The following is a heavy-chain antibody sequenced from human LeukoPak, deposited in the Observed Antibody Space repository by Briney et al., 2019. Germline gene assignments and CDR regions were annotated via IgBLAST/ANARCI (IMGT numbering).Heavy chain of an antibody. D-gene: IGHD3-10*01. CDR2: LYRGGNS. Sequence: GGSLRLSCAASGFSVSSHIMTWVRQAPGTGLEWISVLYRGGNSLHADAVQGRFTISRNTSENTLYLQMNSLTYEDTAVYYCARGGRFGEDHFDYWGQGILVTVSS. CDR3: ARGGRFGEDHFDY. V-gene: IGHV3-53*04. CDR1: GFSVSSHI. J-gene: IGHJ4*02.